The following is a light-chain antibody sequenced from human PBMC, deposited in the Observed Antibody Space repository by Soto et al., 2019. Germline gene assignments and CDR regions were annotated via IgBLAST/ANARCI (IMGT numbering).Light chain of an antibody. CDR1: QSVSNY. J-gene: IGKJ1*01. V-gene: IGKV3-11*01. CDR3: PERSNWPWT. CDR2: DAS. Sequence: IVVPESPRTLTLKPGERARRCCRASQSVSNYLAWYQQKPGQAPRPLTHDASTRATGIPARVSGSGSGPDFTLTISTLEPEDFAVYYCPERSNWPWTSGQPTTV.